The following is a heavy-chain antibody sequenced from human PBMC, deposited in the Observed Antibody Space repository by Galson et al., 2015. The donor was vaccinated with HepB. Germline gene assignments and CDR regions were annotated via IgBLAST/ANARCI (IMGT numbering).Heavy chain of an antibody. Sequence: SLRLSCAASGFTFSSYSMNWVRQAPGKGLEWVSSISSSSSYIYYADSVKGRFTISRDNAENSLYLQMNSLRAEDTAVYYCARGILGYCSGGSCYSGWFDPWGQGTLVTVSS. V-gene: IGHV3-21*01. CDR1: GFTFSSYS. J-gene: IGHJ5*02. CDR2: ISSSSSYI. D-gene: IGHD2-15*01. CDR3: ARGILGYCSGGSCYSGWFDP.